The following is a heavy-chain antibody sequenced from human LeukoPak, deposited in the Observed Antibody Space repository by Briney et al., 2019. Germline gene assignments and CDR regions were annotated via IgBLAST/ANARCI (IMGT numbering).Heavy chain of an antibody. Sequence: VVSLWLSCAASGFTFSDFWMNWVRQAPGKGLKWVASIKQDGSEKYYVESVKGRFSISRDNAKNSLHLQMNSLRAEDTAVYYCARDHTVDGLVFDYWGQGILVTVSS. CDR3: ARDHTVDGLVFDY. CDR2: IKQDGSEK. V-gene: IGHV3-7*01. J-gene: IGHJ4*02. CDR1: GFTFSDFW. D-gene: IGHD6-19*01.